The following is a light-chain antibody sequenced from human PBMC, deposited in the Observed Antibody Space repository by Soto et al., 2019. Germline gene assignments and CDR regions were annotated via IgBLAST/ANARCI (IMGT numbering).Light chain of an antibody. CDR2: ADI. Sequence: QSALTQPPSVSGAPGQRVTVSCTGSSSNIGAGYDVHWYQQLPGTAPKLLIYADINRPSGVPDRFSGSKSGTSASLAITGLQADDEADYYCQSYDSTLSAYVFGPGTKLTVL. V-gene: IGLV1-40*01. CDR1: SSNIGAGYD. J-gene: IGLJ1*01. CDR3: QSYDSTLSAYV.